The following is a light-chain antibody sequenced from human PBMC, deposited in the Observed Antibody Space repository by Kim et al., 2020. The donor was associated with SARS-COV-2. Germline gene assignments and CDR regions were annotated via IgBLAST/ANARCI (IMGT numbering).Light chain of an antibody. Sequence: GQKVTISCSGSTSNIGNNFVSWYQQVPGTAPKFLIFDNDKRPSGISDRFSGSKSGTSATLGITGLQPGDEAVYFCGAWDTSLNSLIFGGGTQLTVL. V-gene: IGLV1-51*01. CDR3: GAWDTSLNSLI. CDR1: TSNIGNNF. J-gene: IGLJ2*01. CDR2: DND.